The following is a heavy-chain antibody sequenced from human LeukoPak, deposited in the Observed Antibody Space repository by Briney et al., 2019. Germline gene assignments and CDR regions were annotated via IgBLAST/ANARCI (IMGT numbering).Heavy chain of an antibody. CDR2: IYYSWIT. J-gene: IGHJ4*02. CDR1: GGSISIGGYY. Sequence: SQTLSLTCTVSGGSISIGGYYWSWIRQHPGKGLEWIGYIYYSWITYYNPSLKSRVTISVDTSKNQFSLYLSSVTAADTAVYYCARVTSGEFADYWGQGTLVTVSS. V-gene: IGHV4-31*03. D-gene: IGHD3-10*01. CDR3: ARVTSGEFADY.